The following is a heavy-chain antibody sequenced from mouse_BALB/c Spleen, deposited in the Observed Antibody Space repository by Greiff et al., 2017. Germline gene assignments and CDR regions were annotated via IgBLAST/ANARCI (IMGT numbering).Heavy chain of an antibody. Sequence: EVMLVESGGGLVKPGGSLKLSCAASGFAFSSYDMSWVRQTPEKRLEWVAYISSGGGSTYYPDTVKGRFTISRDNAKNTLYLQMSSLKSEDTAMYYCARDQGLFDYWGQGTTLTVSS. V-gene: IGHV5-12-1*01. J-gene: IGHJ2*01. D-gene: IGHD2-13*01. CDR3: ARDQGLFDY. CDR2: ISSGGGST. CDR1: GFAFSSYD.